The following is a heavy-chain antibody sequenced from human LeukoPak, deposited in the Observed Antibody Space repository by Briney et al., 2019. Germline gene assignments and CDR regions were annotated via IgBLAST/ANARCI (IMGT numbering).Heavy chain of an antibody. Sequence: GASVKVSCKASGYTFTSYGISWVRQASGQGLEWMGWISAYNGNTNYAQKLQGRVTMTTDTSTSTAYMELRSLRSDDTAVYYCARVYYYDSSGYSMDFDYWGQGTLVTVSS. CDR2: ISAYNGNT. CDR3: ARVYYYDSSGYSMDFDY. D-gene: IGHD3-22*01. J-gene: IGHJ4*02. V-gene: IGHV1-18*01. CDR1: GYTFTSYG.